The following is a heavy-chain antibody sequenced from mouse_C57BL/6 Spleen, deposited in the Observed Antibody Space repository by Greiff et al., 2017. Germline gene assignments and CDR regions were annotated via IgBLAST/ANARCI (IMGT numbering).Heavy chain of an antibody. CDR2: ISSGSSTI. CDR1: GFTFSDYG. D-gene: IGHD1-1*01. Sequence: EVQVVESGGGLVKPGGSLKLSCAASGFTFSDYGMHWVRQAPEQGLEWVAYISSGSSTIYYADTVKGRFTISRDNAKNTLFLQMTSLRSEDTAMXYCARGNYYGSRYDYWGQGTTLTVSA. CDR3: ARGNYYGSRYDY. V-gene: IGHV5-17*01. J-gene: IGHJ2*01.